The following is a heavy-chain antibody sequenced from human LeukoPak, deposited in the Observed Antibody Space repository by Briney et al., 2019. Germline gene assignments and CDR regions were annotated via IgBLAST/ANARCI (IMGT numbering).Heavy chain of an antibody. CDR1: GGSISSSSSF. CDR2: IYYSGTT. V-gene: IGHV4-39*07. CDR3: ARDPAGEGYDI. J-gene: IGHJ3*02. Sequence: SETLSLTCTVSGGSISSSSSFWGWIRQPPGKGLEWIATIYYSGTTYYNPYLKSRLTISVDTSKNQFSLKMSSVTAADTAVYYCARDPAGEGYDIWGQGTMVTVSS. D-gene: IGHD7-27*01.